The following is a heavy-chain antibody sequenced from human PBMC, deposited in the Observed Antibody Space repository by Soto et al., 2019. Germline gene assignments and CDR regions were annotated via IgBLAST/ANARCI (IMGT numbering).Heavy chain of an antibody. D-gene: IGHD5-12*01. CDR2: ISYDGRHQ. Sequence: QVRLVESGGDLVQPGRSLRLSRAASGFTFGSYGMHWVRQAPGKGLEWVAMISYDGRHQYYADSVKGRFTISRDNFKDTLYLQMNGLTPEDTAIYFCARELDIPPDYYFDYWGQGNLVTVSS. V-gene: IGHV3-30*03. CDR3: ARELDIPPDYYFDY. J-gene: IGHJ4*02. CDR1: GFTFGSYG.